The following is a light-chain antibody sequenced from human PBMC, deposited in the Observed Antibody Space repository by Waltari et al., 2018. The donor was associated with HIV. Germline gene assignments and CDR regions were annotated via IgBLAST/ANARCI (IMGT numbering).Light chain of an antibody. J-gene: IGLJ3*02. CDR3: AAWDDSLNGM. Sequence: QSVLTQPPSVSGTPGQNVTIPCSGSSSNIGSNIVNWYQQLPGAAPKLLIYSNDQRPSGVPDRFSGSKSGTSASLAISGLQSADEADYYCAAWDDSLNGMFGGGTRLTVL. CDR2: SND. V-gene: IGLV1-44*01. CDR1: SSNIGSNI.